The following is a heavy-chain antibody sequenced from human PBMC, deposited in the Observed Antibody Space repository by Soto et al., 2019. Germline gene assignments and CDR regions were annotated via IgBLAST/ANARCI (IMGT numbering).Heavy chain of an antibody. CDR1: GGSISSSTYY. Sequence: QLQLQESGPGLVKPSATLSLTCTVSGGSISSSTYYWGWIRQPPGKGLEWIGSIYYSGSTYYNPSLKHRVTISVDTSKNQFSLKLSSVNAADTAVYYCARQFAEVGAKGAFDIWGQGTMVTVSS. V-gene: IGHV4-39*01. CDR2: IYYSGST. J-gene: IGHJ3*02. D-gene: IGHD1-26*01. CDR3: ARQFAEVGAKGAFDI.